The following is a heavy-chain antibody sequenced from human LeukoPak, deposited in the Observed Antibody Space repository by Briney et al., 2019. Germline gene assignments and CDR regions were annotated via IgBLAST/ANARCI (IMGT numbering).Heavy chain of an antibody. J-gene: IGHJ6*03. CDR1: VISISGYW. CDR2: ITKDGSEK. Sequence: AALLLCSAASVISISGYWIMLVRPPRGKGLEWVANITKDGSEKYYVDSVKGRFTISRDNAKNSLYLQMSSLRDEDTAVYFCARVQAYAYYMDVWGKGTTVTISS. V-gene: IGHV3-7*01. CDR3: ARVQAYAYYMDV. D-gene: IGHD4-17*01.